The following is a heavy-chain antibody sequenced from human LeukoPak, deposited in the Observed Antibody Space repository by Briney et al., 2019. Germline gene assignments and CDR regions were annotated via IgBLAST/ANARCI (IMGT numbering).Heavy chain of an antibody. CDR1: GFTFGSYS. CDR2: ISSSSSYI. D-gene: IGHD3-22*01. J-gene: IGHJ5*02. CDR3: ARAGDSSGYYFANWFDP. Sequence: GGSLRLSCAASGFTFGSYSMNWVRQAPGKGLEWVSSISSSSSYIYYADSVKGRFTISRDNAKNSLYLQMNSLRAEDTAVYYCARAGDSSGYYFANWFDPWGQGTLVTVSS. V-gene: IGHV3-21*01.